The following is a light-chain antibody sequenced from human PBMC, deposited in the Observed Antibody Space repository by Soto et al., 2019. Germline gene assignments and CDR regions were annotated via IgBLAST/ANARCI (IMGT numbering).Light chain of an antibody. CDR2: GAS. CDR1: QSVRSN. Sequence: IVMTQSPATLSVSPVERATLSCRASQSVRSNLAWYQQKPGQAPRLLIYGASTRATGIPARFSGSGSGAEFTLTISSLQSEDFAAYYCQQYNHWPLTFGGGTKVDIK. CDR3: QQYNHWPLT. J-gene: IGKJ4*01. V-gene: IGKV3-15*01.